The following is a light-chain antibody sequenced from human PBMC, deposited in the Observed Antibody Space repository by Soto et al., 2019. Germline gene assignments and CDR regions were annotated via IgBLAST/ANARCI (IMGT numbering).Light chain of an antibody. CDR1: QSVSTN. CDR2: GAS. CDR3: QQYDNWKT. Sequence: EIVMTQSPATLSVSPGKRVTLSCRASQSVSTNLAWYQQKPGQAPRLLIYGASTRATGIPARFSGSGSGTEFTLTITSLQSEDFALYYCQQYDNWKTFGQGTSVDLK. V-gene: IGKV3-15*01. J-gene: IGKJ1*01.